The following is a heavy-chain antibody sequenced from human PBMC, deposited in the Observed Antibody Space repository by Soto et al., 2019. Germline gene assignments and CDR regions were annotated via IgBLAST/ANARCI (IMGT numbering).Heavy chain of an antibody. D-gene: IGHD1-26*01. CDR3: AIFANTVEYSGSYLGAFDI. CDR1: GLTFSTYG. J-gene: IGHJ3*02. Sequence: PGGSLRLSCAASGLTFSTYGMHWVRQAPGKGLEWVAVISSDENDKDYVDSVKGRFTISRDNFRNTLYLHMSSLRAEDTAVYYCAIFANTVEYSGSYLGAFDIWGQGAMVTVSS. CDR2: ISSDENDK. V-gene: IGHV3-30*03.